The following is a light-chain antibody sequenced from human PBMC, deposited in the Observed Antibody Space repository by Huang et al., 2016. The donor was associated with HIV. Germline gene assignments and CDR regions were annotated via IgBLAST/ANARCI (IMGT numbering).Light chain of an antibody. Sequence: EIVLTQSPGTLSLSPGERATLSCRASQSISSSSLAWYLQKPGQAPTLLIHGASTRATDIPDRFSGSGSGTDFTLTISRLDPEDFAVYYCHQYGSPPFTFGPGTKVDIK. CDR2: GAS. CDR1: QSISSSS. CDR3: HQYGSPPFT. J-gene: IGKJ3*01. V-gene: IGKV3-20*01.